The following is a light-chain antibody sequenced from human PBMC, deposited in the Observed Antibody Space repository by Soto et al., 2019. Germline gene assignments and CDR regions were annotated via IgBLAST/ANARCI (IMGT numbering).Light chain of an antibody. CDR1: QSISNW. Sequence: DIQVTQSPSTLSASVGDRVTITCRASQSISNWLAWYQQKPGKAPKVLIYDASNLESGVPSGFSGSGSGTEFTLTISSLQPDDFATYYCQQYETFSGTFGPGTKVDIK. CDR2: DAS. J-gene: IGKJ1*01. CDR3: QQYETFSGT. V-gene: IGKV1-5*01.